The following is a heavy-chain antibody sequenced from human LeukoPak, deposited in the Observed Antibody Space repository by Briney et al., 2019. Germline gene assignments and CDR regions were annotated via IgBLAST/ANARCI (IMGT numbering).Heavy chain of an antibody. Sequence: GGSLRLSCAASGFTFSSYGMHWVRQAPGKGLEWVAFIRYDGSNKYYADSVKGRFTVSRDNSKNTLYLQMNSLRAEDTAVYYCAKYLSSGFLYYFDYWGQGTLVTVSS. CDR1: GFTFSSYG. CDR2: IRYDGSNK. V-gene: IGHV3-30*02. J-gene: IGHJ4*02. CDR3: AKYLSSGFLYYFDY. D-gene: IGHD3-22*01.